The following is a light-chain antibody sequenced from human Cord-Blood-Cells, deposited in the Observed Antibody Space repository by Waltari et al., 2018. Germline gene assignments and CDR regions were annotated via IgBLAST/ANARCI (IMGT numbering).Light chain of an antibody. J-gene: IGLJ3*02. CDR1: SSDVGSYNL. CDR2: EGS. V-gene: IGLV2-23*01. Sequence: QSALTQPASVSGSPGQSITISCTGTSSDVGSYNLVSWYQQHPGKAPKLMIYEGSKLPAGVANRFSGSKSGNTASLTISGLQAEDEADYYCCSYAGSSTWVFGGGTKLTVL. CDR3: CSYAGSSTWV.